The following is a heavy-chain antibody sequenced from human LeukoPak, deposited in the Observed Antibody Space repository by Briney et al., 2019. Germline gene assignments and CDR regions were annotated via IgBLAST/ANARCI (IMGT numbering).Heavy chain of an antibody. J-gene: IGHJ5*02. D-gene: IGHD3-10*01. CDR2: FDPEDGET. CDR3: ALTVRGVITNWFDP. Sequence: ASVKVSCKVSGYTLTELSMHWVRQAPGKGLEWMGGFDPEDGETIYAQKFQGRVTMTEDTSTDTAYMELSSLRSEDTAVYYCALTVRGVITNWFDPWGQGTLVTVSS. V-gene: IGHV1-24*01. CDR1: GYTLTELS.